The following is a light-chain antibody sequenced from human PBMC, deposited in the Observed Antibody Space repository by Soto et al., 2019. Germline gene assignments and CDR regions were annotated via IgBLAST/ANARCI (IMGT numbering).Light chain of an antibody. CDR1: QSVSSY. J-gene: IGKJ1*01. CDR2: GAS. V-gene: IGKV3-20*01. Sequence: EIVLTQSPATLSLSPGERATLSCRASQSVSSYLAWYQQKPGQAPRLLIYGASSRATAIPDRFSGSGSGTDFSLTISRLEPEDFAVYYCQQYGSSPWTFGQGTKVDIK. CDR3: QQYGSSPWT.